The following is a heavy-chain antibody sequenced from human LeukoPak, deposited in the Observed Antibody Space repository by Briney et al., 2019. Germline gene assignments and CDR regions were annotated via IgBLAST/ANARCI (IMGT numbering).Heavy chain of an antibody. J-gene: IGHJ4*02. CDR2: IYSGGST. D-gene: IGHD3-10*01. Sequence: GSLRLSCAASGFTVSSNYMSWVRQAPGKGLEWVSVIYSGGSTYYADSVKGRFTISRDNSKNTLYLQMNTLRADDTALYYCAKKSGPGTDPLDCWGQGTLVTVSS. V-gene: IGHV3-53*01. CDR1: GFTVSSNY. CDR3: AKKSGPGTDPLDC.